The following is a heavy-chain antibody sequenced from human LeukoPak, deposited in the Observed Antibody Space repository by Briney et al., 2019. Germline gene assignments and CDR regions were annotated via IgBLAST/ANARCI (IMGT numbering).Heavy chain of an antibody. V-gene: IGHV1-46*01. CDR2: INPSGGST. D-gene: IGHD6-13*01. CDR1: GYTFTSYY. Sequence: ASVKVSCKASGYTFTSYYMHWVRQAPGQGLEWMGIINPSGGSTSYAQKFQGRVTMTRDMSTCTVYMELSSLRSEDTAVYYCARDLGSSSWYGRNWFDPWGQGTLVTVSS. J-gene: IGHJ5*02. CDR3: ARDLGSSSWYGRNWFDP.